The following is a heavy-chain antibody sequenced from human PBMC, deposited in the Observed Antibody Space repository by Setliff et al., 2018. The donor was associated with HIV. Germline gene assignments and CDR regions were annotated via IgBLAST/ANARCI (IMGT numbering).Heavy chain of an antibody. CDR3: ARGGLEPIYYYYYMDV. V-gene: IGHV4-59*01. J-gene: IGHJ6*03. CDR1: GGSISSYY. CDR2: IYYSGST. Sequence: PSETLSLTCTVSGGSISSYYWSWIRQPPGKGLEWIGYIYYSGSTNYNPSLKSRVTISVDTSKNQFSLKLSSVTAADTAVYYCARGGLEPIYYYYYMDVWGKGTTVTVSS. D-gene: IGHD1-1*01.